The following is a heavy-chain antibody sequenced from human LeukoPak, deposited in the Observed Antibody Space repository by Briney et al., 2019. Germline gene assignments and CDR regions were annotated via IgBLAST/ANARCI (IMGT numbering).Heavy chain of an antibody. V-gene: IGHV3-9*01. Sequence: PGGSLRLSCAASGFPFDDYAMHWVRQAPGKGLEWVSGISWNSGSIGYADSVKGRFTISRDNSKNTLYLQINSLRAEDTAVYYCAKDHLPGIVVADRDYWGLGTLVTVSS. J-gene: IGHJ4*02. CDR1: GFPFDDYA. CDR2: ISWNSGSI. D-gene: IGHD6-19*01. CDR3: AKDHLPGIVVADRDY.